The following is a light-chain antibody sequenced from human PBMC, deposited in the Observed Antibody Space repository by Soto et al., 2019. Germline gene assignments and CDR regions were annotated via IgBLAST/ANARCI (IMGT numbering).Light chain of an antibody. CDR2: SPN. Sequence: QTVVTQEPSFSVSPGGTVTLTCALSSGSVSTSYYPSWYQQTPGQAPRTLIYSPNTRSSGVPDRFSGSILGNKAALTITGAQADDECDYYCVLYMGSDTWVFGGGTKLTVL. CDR3: VLYMGSDTWV. CDR1: SGSVSTSYY. V-gene: IGLV8-61*01. J-gene: IGLJ3*02.